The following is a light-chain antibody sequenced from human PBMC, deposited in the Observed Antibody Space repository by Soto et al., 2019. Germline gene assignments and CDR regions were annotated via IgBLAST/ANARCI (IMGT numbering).Light chain of an antibody. CDR1: SSDVGGYDY. V-gene: IGLV2-14*01. J-gene: IGLJ1*01. Sequence: SVLTQPASVSGSPGQSITISCTGTSSDVGGYDYVSWYQQHPGKAPKLMIYDVTNRRSGVSNRFSGSKSGNTASLTISGLQAEDEADYYCISYASINTYVFGTGTKVTVL. CDR2: DVT. CDR3: ISYASINTYV.